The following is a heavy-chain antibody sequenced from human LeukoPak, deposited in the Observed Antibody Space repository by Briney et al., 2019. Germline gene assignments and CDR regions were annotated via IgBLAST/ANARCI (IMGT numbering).Heavy chain of an antibody. V-gene: IGHV3-7*01. J-gene: IGHJ4*02. CDR2: IKEDGSET. D-gene: IGHD2-2*01. CDR1: GFSLSTYW. Sequence: AGSLRLSCAASGFSLSTYWMSWVRQAPGRWLEWVANIKEDGSETYYIDSVKGRFTIFRANADNSLYLQMNSLRVDDTALYYCARAAKEYCSSPSCWYFDNWGQGTLVTVSS. CDR3: ARAAKEYCSSPSCWYFDN.